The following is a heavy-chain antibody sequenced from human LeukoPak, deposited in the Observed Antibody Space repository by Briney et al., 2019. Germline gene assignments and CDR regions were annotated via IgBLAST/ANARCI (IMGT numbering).Heavy chain of an antibody. CDR2: IPGSGGAWLSSIPGASSSP. CDR1: GFTFSYYA. V-gene: IGHV3-23*01. CDR3: ARVSCSSTACSLGAFDI. D-gene: IGHD2-2*01. Sequence: GGSLRLSCAASGFTFSYYAMSWVRQAPGKGLEWVSTIPGSGGAWLSSIPGASSSPFYADSVKGRFTISRDNSKNTLYLQMNSLRAEDTAVYYCARVSCSSTACSLGAFDIWGQGTMVTVSS. J-gene: IGHJ3*02.